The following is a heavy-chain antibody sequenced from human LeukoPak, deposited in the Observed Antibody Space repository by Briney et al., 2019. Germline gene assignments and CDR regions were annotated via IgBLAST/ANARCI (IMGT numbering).Heavy chain of an antibody. CDR3: AREPPMAGTGFDY. CDR1: GFTFSSYW. CDR2: IKQDGSEK. D-gene: IGHD6-19*01. V-gene: IGHV3-7*01. Sequence: PGGSLRLSCAASGFTFSSYWMSWVRQAPGKGLEWVANIKQDGSEKYYVDSVKGRFTISRDNAKNSLYLQMNSLRAEDTAVYYCAREPPMAGTGFDYWGQGTLVTVSS. J-gene: IGHJ4*02.